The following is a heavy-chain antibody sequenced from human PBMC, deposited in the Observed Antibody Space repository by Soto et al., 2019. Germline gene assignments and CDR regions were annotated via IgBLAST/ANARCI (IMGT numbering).Heavy chain of an antibody. Sequence: QPGGSLRLSCAASGFTFNNYAMSWVRQAPGKGLQRVSVITDSGGITYYADSVKGRFTISRDNSKNTVFLQMNSLRAGDTAVYYCAKELTIGILWGFFDSWGQGTQVTVSS. D-gene: IGHD3-10*01. CDR3: AKELTIGILWGFFDS. J-gene: IGHJ4*02. CDR1: GFTFNNYA. V-gene: IGHV3-23*01. CDR2: ITDSGGIT.